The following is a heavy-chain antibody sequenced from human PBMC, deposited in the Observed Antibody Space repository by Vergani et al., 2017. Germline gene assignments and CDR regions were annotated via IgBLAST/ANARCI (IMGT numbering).Heavy chain of an antibody. Sequence: EVELVQSGLEMRKPGASLKISCKGSEYSYGKYGIGWVRQMPGKGLEWMGIIYHADSDTRYSQSFQGQVTISADKSISTAFLQWDSLKASDTALYYCARHTTYTDSWGQGTLVTVSS. CDR2: IYHADSDT. J-gene: IGHJ4*02. V-gene: IGHV5-51*01. CDR1: EYSYGKYG. D-gene: IGHD1-1*01. CDR3: ARHTTYTDS.